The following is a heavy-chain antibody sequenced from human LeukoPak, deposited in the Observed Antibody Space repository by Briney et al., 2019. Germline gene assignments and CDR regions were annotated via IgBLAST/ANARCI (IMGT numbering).Heavy chain of an antibody. J-gene: IGHJ3*02. CDR3: ARDAPVWVVGATGDAFDI. V-gene: IGHV3-21*01. Sequence: PGGSLRLSCAASGFTLSSYSMNWVRQAPGKGLEWVSSISSSSSYIYYADSVEGRFTISRDNAKNSLYLQMNSLRAEDTAVYYCARDAPVWVVGATGDAFDIWGQGTMVTVSS. CDR2: ISSSSSYI. D-gene: IGHD1-26*01. CDR1: GFTLSSYS.